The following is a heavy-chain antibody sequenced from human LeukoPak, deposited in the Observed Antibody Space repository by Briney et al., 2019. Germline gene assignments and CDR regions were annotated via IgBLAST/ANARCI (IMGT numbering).Heavy chain of an antibody. CDR2: IKSKTDGGTT. V-gene: IGHV3-15*01. CDR1: GFTFSNAW. CDR3: TTGPRYCSGGSCPGLIDY. D-gene: IGHD2-15*01. J-gene: IGHJ4*02. Sequence: GGSLRLSCAASGFTFSNAWMSWVRQAPGKGLEWVGRIKSKTDGGTTDYAAPVKGRFTIPRDDSKNTLYLQMNSLKTEDTAVYYRTTGPRYCSGGSCPGLIDYWGQGTLVTVSS.